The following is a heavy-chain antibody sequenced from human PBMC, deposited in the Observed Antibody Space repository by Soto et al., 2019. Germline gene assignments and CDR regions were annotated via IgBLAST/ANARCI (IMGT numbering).Heavy chain of an antibody. J-gene: IGHJ4*02. CDR1: DFYFSSYG. D-gene: IGHD3-10*01. V-gene: IGHV3-30*03. CDR3: ARDSGWPILNFDN. CDR2: SSYDGRET. Sequence: GGSLRPSCAASDFYFSSYGIHWVRQAPGKALEWVAASSYDGRETFYADSAKGRFTVSKEMSKNTAFLQMNALRHEDTAVYFCARDSGWPILNFDNWGQGTPVTVSS.